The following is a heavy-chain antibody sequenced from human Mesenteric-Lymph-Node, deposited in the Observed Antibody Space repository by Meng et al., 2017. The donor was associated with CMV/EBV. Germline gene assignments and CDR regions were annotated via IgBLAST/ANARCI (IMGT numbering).Heavy chain of an antibody. CDR3: ASGLLRGLFEY. V-gene: IGHV3-11*01. CDR1: GFTFSDYY. Sequence: GESLKISCAASGFTFSDYYMSWVRQAPGKGLEWISYISPSDNTIYYADSVKGRFNISRDHAKNSLFLQMNSLRAEDTAVYYCASGLLRGLFEYWGQGTLVTVSS. D-gene: IGHD1-26*01. J-gene: IGHJ4*02. CDR2: ISPSDNTI.